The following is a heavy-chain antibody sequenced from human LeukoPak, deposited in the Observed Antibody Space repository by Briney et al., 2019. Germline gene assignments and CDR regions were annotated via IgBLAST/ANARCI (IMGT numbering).Heavy chain of an antibody. CDR3: ARLDSSGSTFFDY. V-gene: IGHV5-51*01. Sequence: GESLRISCKGSGYRFTTYWIAWVREMPGKGLEWMGIIYPGDAEARYSPSFQGQVTISADKSITTAYLQWSSLKASDTAMYYCARLDSSGSTFFDYWGQGTLVTVSS. CDR2: IYPGDAEA. CDR1: GYRFTTYW. J-gene: IGHJ4*02. D-gene: IGHD3-22*01.